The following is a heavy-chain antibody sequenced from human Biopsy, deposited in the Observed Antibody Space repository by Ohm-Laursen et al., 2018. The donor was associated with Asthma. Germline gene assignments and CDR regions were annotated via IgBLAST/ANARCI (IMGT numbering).Heavy chain of an antibody. CDR1: GGSMSSSSYS. CDR2: ISYTGNT. V-gene: IGHV4-39*01. Sequence: GTLSLTWTVSGGSMSSSSYSWGWIRQPPGKGLEWIGSISYTGNTDIPSLRSRVTLSVDTSKNNFSLKLTSVTAADTAVFYCARHWNWGSFFDYWGQGMLATVSS. CDR3: ARHWNWGSFFDY. D-gene: IGHD7-27*01. J-gene: IGHJ4*02.